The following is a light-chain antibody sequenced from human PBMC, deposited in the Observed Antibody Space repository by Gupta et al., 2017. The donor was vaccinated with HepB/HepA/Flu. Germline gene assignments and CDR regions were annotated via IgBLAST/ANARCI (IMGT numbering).Light chain of an antibody. Sequence: EIVLTQSPGTLSLSPGERATLSCRASQSVSSSYLAWYQQKPGQAPRLLIYGASSRATGIPDTFSGSGSGTDFTLTISRLEPEDFAVYYCQQDGSSPSTFGQGTLLEIK. J-gene: IGKJ5*01. CDR2: GAS. CDR1: QSVSSSY. CDR3: QQDGSSPST. V-gene: IGKV3-20*01.